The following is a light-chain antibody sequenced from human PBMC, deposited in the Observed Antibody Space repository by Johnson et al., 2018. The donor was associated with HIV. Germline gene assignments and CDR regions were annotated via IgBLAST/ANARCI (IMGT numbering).Light chain of an antibody. CDR1: SSNIGNNY. J-gene: IGLJ1*01. CDR2: DNN. Sequence: QSVLTQPPSVSAAPGQKVTISCSGSSSNIGNNYVSWYQQVPGTAPKLLIYDNNKRPSGIPNQFSGSKSGTSATMGLTGHQIGDEADYYCGTWDSSLRSGFFGTGTKVTVL. CDR3: GTWDSSLRSGF. V-gene: IGLV1-51*01.